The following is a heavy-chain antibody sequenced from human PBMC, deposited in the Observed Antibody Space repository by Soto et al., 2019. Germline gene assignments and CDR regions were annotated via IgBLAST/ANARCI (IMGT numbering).Heavy chain of an antibody. CDR2: TYYRSKWYN. CDR1: WDSVSSHSAA. Sequence: SWDSVSSHSAAWNWIRQSPSRGLEWLGRTYYRSKWYNDYAVSVKSRITINPDTSKNQFSLQLNSVTPEDTAVYYCARDQVSSSWYGYYYYYGMDVWGQGTTVTVSS. V-gene: IGHV6-1*01. J-gene: IGHJ6*02. D-gene: IGHD6-13*01. CDR3: ARDQVSSSWYGYYYYYGMDV.